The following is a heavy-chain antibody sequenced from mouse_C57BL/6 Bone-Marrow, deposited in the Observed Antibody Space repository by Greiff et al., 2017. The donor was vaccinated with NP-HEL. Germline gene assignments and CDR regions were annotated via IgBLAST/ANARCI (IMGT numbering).Heavy chain of an antibody. CDR2: IYPGSGNT. CDR1: GYTFTDYY. CDR3: ARGSGTTVEAY. J-gene: IGHJ3*01. D-gene: IGHD1-1*01. Sequence: QVQLQQSGAELVRPGASVKLSCKASGYTFTDYYINWVKQRPGQGLEWIARIYPGSGNTYYNEKFKGKATLTAEKSSSTAYMQLSSLTSEDSAVYFCARGSGTTVEAYWGQGTLVTVSA. V-gene: IGHV1-76*01.